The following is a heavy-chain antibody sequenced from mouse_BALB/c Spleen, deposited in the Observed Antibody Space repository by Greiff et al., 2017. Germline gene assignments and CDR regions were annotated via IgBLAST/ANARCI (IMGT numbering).Heavy chain of an antibody. CDR3: ARHEDY. CDR1: GFTFSSYA. CDR2: ISSGGSYT. V-gene: IGHV5-9-3*01. Sequence: EVKLVESGGGLVKPGGSLKLSCAASGFTFSSYAMSWVRQTPEKRLEWVATISSGGSYTYYPDSVKGRFTISRDNAKNTLYLQMSSLRSEDTAMYYCARHEDYWGQGTSVTVSS. J-gene: IGHJ4*01.